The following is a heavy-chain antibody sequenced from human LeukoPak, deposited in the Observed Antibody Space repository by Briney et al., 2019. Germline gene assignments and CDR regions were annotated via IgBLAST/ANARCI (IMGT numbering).Heavy chain of an antibody. CDR2: IYYSGST. CDR1: GGSISSYY. Sequence: SETLSLTCTVSGGSISSYYWSWIRQPPGKGLEWIGYIYYSGSTNCNPSLKSRVTISVDTSKNQFSLKLSSVTAADTAVYYCARAGIAVAGTPFDYWGQGTLVTVSS. V-gene: IGHV4-59*08. J-gene: IGHJ4*02. D-gene: IGHD6-19*01. CDR3: ARAGIAVAGTPFDY.